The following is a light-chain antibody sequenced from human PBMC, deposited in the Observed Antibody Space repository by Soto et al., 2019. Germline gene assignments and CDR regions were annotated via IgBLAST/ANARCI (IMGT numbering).Light chain of an antibody. J-gene: IGLJ1*01. CDR2: DVS. V-gene: IGLV2-14*03. CDR3: SSYTTSNTRQIV. CDR1: SSDVGGYNY. Sequence: QSALTQPASVSGSPGQSITISCTGTSSDVGGYNYVSSYQHHPGKAPKLIIYDVSNRPSGVSNRFSGSKSGNTASLTISGLQPEYAADYYCSSYTTSNTRQIVFGSGTKVTVL.